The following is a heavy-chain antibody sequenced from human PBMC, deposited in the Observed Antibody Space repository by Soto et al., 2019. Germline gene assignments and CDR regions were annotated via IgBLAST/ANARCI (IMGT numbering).Heavy chain of an antibody. Sequence: EVQLVESGGGLVQPGGSLRLSCAASGFTFSSYWMHWVRQAPGKGLVWVSRINSDGSTTSYAEPVKGRFTISRDNAKNTLYLQMDSLRAEDAAVYYCARVAYGDYWLDPWGQGTLVTVSS. CDR2: INSDGSTT. J-gene: IGHJ5*02. V-gene: IGHV3-74*01. CDR3: ARVAYGDYWLDP. D-gene: IGHD4-17*01. CDR1: GFTFSSYW.